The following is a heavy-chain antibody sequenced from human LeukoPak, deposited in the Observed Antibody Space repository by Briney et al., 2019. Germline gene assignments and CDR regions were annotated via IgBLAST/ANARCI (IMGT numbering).Heavy chain of an antibody. CDR3: VCVPAQDCIRYEGSGFTNWFDP. J-gene: IGHJ5*02. Sequence: PSETLSLTCTVSGGSIRSDYWSWIRQPAGKGLELIGRIYTSGSTKYNPSLKSRVTMSVDTSTNQFSLKLSSVTAADTAVYYCVCVPAQDCIRYEGSGFTNWFDPWGQGTLVTVSS. D-gene: IGHD3-9*01. V-gene: IGHV4-4*07. CDR2: IYTSGST. CDR1: GGSIRSDY.